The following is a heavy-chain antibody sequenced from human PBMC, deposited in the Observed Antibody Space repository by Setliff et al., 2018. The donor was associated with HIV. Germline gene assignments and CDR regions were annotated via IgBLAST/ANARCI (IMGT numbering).Heavy chain of an antibody. D-gene: IGHD6-13*01. CDR3: ARDHIAAPGMGFDP. CDR1: GGSISDNY. Sequence: SETLSLTCTVSGGSISDNYWSWLRQSPGKGLEWLGYINHRGTTEYNPSLRSRVTISVDTSKNQFSLKLNSVTAADTAVYYCARDHIAAPGMGFDPWGRGTLVTVSS. V-gene: IGHV4-59*01. CDR2: INHRGTT. J-gene: IGHJ5*02.